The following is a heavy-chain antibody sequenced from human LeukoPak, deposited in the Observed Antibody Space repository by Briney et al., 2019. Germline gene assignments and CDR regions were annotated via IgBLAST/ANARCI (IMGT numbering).Heavy chain of an antibody. CDR1: GGSISSDTYS. CDR3: SRAGGLGTYYPNWFDP. D-gene: IGHD3-10*01. J-gene: IGHJ5*02. Sequence: PSQTLSLTCTVSGGSISSDTYSWRWGRQPAGKGLDWIVRIYTSGSTNYNPSLKSRVTISVDTSKHQFSLKLNSVTAADTAFYYCSRAGGLGTYYPNWFDPWGQGTLVTVSS. V-gene: IGHV4-61*02. CDR2: IYTSGST.